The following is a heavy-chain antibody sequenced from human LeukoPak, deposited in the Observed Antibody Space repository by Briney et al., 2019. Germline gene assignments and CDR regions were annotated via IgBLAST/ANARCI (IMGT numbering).Heavy chain of an antibody. CDR1: GFTFSSYE. CDR3: ARATSLITMIVVVTHAFDI. J-gene: IGHJ3*02. V-gene: IGHV3-48*03. Sequence: GGSLRLSCAASGFTFSSYEMNWVRQAPGEGLEWVSYISSSGSTIYYADSVKGRFTISRDNAKNSLYLQMNSLRAEDTAVYYCARATSLITMIVVVTHAFDIWGQGTMVTVSS. CDR2: ISSSGSTI. D-gene: IGHD3-22*01.